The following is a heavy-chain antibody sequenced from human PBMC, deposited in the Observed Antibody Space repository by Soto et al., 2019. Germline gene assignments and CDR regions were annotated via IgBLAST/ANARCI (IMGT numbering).Heavy chain of an antibody. CDR3: ARDETTVNNWFDP. CDR2: ISSSSSYI. Sequence: FLRLSCAASGFTFSSYSMNWVRQAPGKGLEWVSSISSSSSYIYYADSVKGRFTISRDNAKNSLYLQMNSLRAEDTAVYYCARDETTVNNWFDPWGQGTLVTVS. D-gene: IGHD4-17*01. CDR1: GFTFSSYS. V-gene: IGHV3-21*01. J-gene: IGHJ5*02.